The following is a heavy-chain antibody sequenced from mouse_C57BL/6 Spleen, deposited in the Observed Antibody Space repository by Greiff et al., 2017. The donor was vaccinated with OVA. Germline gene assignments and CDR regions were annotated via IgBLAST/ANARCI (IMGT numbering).Heavy chain of an antibody. J-gene: IGHJ3*01. D-gene: IGHD1-1*01. V-gene: IGHV1-50*01. CDR3: ARLVLDYYGRSAFAY. CDR1: GYTFTSYW. Sequence: QVQLQQPGAELVKPGASVKLSCKASGYTFTSYWMQWVKQRPGQGLEWIGEIDPSDSYTNYNQKFKGKATLTVDTSSSTAYMQLSSLTSEDSAVYYWARLVLDYYGRSAFAYWGQGTLVTVSA. CDR2: IDPSDSYT.